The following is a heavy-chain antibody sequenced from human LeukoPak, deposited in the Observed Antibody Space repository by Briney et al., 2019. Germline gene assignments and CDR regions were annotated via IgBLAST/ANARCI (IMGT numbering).Heavy chain of an antibody. CDR3: AREGELRYFDY. Sequence: SVKVSCKASGGTFSSYAISWVRQAPGQGLEWMGRIIPILGIANYAQKFQGRVTITADKSTSTAYMELSSLRSGDTAVYYCAREGELRYFDYWGQGTLVTVSS. D-gene: IGHD1-1*01. V-gene: IGHV1-69*04. CDR2: IIPILGIA. J-gene: IGHJ4*02. CDR1: GGTFSSYA.